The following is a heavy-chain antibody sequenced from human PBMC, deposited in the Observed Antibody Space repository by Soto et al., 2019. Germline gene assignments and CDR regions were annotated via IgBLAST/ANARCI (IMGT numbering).Heavy chain of an antibody. V-gene: IGHV5-51*01. Sequence: GDSLKISWKGSGYSFTSYWIGWVRQMPGKGLEWMGIIYPGDSDTRYSPSFQGQVTISAVKSTSTAYLQWSSLKASDTAMYYRAIYRLYYDDSRGHDAFDISQKGTRVTVSS. J-gene: IGHJ3*02. CDR3: AIYRLYYDDSRGHDAFDI. CDR2: IYPGDSDT. D-gene: IGHD3-22*01. CDR1: GYSFTSYW.